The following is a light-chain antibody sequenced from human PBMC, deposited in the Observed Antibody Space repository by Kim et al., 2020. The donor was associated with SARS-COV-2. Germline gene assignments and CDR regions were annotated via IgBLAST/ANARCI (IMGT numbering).Light chain of an antibody. Sequence: SSELTQDPFVSVALGQTVRITCQGDSLRSYYATWYQQKPRQAPVLVIYGRNNRPSGIPDRFSGSASGNTASLTITGTQAEDEADFYCQSRDSGGRVMFGGGTQLTV. CDR1: SLRSYY. V-gene: IGLV3-19*01. J-gene: IGLJ3*02. CDR2: GRN. CDR3: QSRDSGGRVM.